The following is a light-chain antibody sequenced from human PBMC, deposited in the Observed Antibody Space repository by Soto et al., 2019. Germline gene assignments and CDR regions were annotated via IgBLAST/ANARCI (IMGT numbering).Light chain of an antibody. CDR3: GSWDRSLVVYV. V-gene: IGLV1-51*01. CDR1: SSDIGNNS. Sequence: SVLTQPPSVSAAPGQKVIISCSGSSSDIGNNSVSWYQQLPGTAPKLLIYDDNNRPSGIPDRFSGSKSGTSATLAITGLQTGEEADYYCGSWDRSLVVYVFGSGTKVTV. J-gene: IGLJ1*01. CDR2: DDN.